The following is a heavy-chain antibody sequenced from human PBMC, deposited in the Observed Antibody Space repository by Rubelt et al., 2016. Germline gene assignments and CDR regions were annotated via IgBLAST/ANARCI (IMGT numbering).Heavy chain of an antibody. J-gene: IGHJ4*02. CDR2: ISAYNGNT. CDR3: ARDSRSGSYHLFDY. Sequence: EWMGWISAYNGNTNYAQKLQGGVTMTTDTSTSTAYMELRSLRSDDTAVYYCARDSRSGSYHLFDYWGQGTLVTVSS. D-gene: IGHD1-26*01. V-gene: IGHV1-18*01.